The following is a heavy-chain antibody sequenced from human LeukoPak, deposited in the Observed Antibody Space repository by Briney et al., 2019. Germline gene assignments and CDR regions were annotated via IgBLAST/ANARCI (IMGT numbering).Heavy chain of an antibody. V-gene: IGHV4-39*07. D-gene: IGHD2/OR15-2a*01. CDR1: GGSISSSCYY. Sequence: SETLSLTCTVSGGSISSSCYYWGWIRQPPGNGLEWIGSIYHSGSTYYNPSLKSRVTISVDTSKNQFSLKLSSVTAADTAVYYCARDREYTMLDIWGQGTMVTVSS. CDR2: IYHSGST. J-gene: IGHJ3*02. CDR3: ARDREYTMLDI.